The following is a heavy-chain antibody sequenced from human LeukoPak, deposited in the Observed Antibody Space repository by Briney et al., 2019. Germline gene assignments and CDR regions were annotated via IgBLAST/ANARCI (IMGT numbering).Heavy chain of an antibody. D-gene: IGHD3-9*01. J-gene: IGHJ4*02. CDR2: IYYSGST. Sequence: SETLSLTCTVSGGSISSSSYYWGWIRQPPGKGLEWIGSIYYSGSTYYNPSLKSRVTISVDTSKNQFSLKLSSVTAADTAVYYCARKLHFDWLPDYWGQGTLVTVSS. V-gene: IGHV4-39*07. CDR3: ARKLHFDWLPDY. CDR1: GGSISSSSYY.